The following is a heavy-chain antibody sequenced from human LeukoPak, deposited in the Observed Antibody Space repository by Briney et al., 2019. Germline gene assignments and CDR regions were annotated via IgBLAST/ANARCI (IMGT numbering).Heavy chain of an antibody. V-gene: IGHV4-34*01. CDR2: INHSGST. J-gene: IGHJ6*03. D-gene: IGHD3-10*01. CDR3: ARYQALLWFGVALDYYYMDV. CDR1: GGSFSGYY. Sequence: SETLSLTCAVYGGSFSGYYWSWIRQPPGKGLEWIGEINHSGSTNYNPSLKSRVTISVDTSKNQFSLKLSSVTAADTAVYYCARYQALLWFGVALDYYYMDVWGKGTTVTVSS.